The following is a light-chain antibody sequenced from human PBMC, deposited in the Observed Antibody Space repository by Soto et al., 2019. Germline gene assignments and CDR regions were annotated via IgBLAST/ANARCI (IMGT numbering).Light chain of an antibody. CDR1: QSVTRTY. Sequence: DTVLTQSPGTLSLSPGERATLSCRASQSVTRTYLAWYQHRPGQAPRLLIYGASTRATGIPDRFSGSGSGTDFTLTISRLEPEDFAVYYCQQYAYPPWTFGHGTKVVIK. CDR3: QQYAYPPWT. V-gene: IGKV3-20*01. J-gene: IGKJ1*01. CDR2: GAS.